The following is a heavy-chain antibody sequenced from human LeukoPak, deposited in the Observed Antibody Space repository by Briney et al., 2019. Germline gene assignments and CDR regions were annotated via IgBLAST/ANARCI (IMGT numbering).Heavy chain of an antibody. J-gene: IGHJ4*02. CDR3: ARGLNYAFDY. Sequence: PSRSLRLSCAASGFTFDDYAMHWVRQAPGKGLEWVSGISWNSGSIGYADSVKGRFTISRDNAKNSLYLQMNSLRAEDTALYYCARGLNYAFDYWGQGPLVTVSS. CDR2: ISWNSGSI. D-gene: IGHD4-11*01. CDR1: GFTFDDYA. V-gene: IGHV3-9*01.